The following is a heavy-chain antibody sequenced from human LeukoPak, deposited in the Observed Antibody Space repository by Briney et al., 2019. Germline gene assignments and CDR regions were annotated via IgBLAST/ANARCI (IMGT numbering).Heavy chain of an antibody. CDR1: GGTFSSYA. V-gene: IGHV1-69*13. CDR3: ARMGHYGDPARRDY. D-gene: IGHD4-17*01. CDR2: IIPIFGTA. J-gene: IGHJ4*02. Sequence: SVKVSCKASGGTFSSYAISWVRQAPGQGLEWMGGIIPIFGTANYAQKFQGRVTITADESTSTAYMELSSLRSEDTAVYYCARMGHYGDPARRDYWGQGTLVTVSS.